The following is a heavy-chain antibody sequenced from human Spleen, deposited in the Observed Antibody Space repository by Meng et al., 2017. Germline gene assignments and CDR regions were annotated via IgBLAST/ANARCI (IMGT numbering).Heavy chain of an antibody. V-gene: IGHV3-30-3*01. J-gene: IGHJ4*02. Sequence: VHLLESGGGLVQPGWSLSLSCAAFGLSVSTYAMSWVRQAPGKGLEWVALISFDGSNKYYADSVKGRFTISRDNSKNTLYLQMNSLRAEDTAVYYCARDVTDGQLERRGYFDYWGQGTLVTVSS. CDR3: ARDVTDGQLERRGYFDY. CDR1: GLSVSTYA. CDR2: ISFDGSNK. D-gene: IGHD1-1*01.